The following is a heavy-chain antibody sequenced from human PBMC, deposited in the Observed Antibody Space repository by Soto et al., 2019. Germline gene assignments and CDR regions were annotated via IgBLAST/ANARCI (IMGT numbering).Heavy chain of an antibody. V-gene: IGHV4-39*01. CDR3: ARRAMPRVDGMDV. CDR2: IYYSGST. Sequence: TSETMCLTCTVSGGSSSSSSDYWGWIRQPPGKGLEWIGSIYYSGSTYYNPSLKSRVTISVDTSKNQFSLKLSSVTAADTAVYYCARRAMPRVDGMDVWGQGTTVTVSS. CDR1: GGSSSSSSDY. J-gene: IGHJ6*02. D-gene: IGHD2-2*01.